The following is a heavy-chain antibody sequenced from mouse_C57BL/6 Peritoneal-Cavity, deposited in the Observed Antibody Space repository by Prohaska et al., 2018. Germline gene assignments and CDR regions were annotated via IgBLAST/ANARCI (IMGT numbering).Heavy chain of an antibody. V-gene: IGHV9-3*01. Sequence: GKGLKWMGWINTYSGVPTYADDFKGRFAFSLETSASTAYLKINNLKNEDTAKYFCARWDGFDYWGQGTTLTVSS. D-gene: IGHD2-3*01. CDR2: INTYSGVP. CDR3: ARWDGFDY. J-gene: IGHJ2*01.